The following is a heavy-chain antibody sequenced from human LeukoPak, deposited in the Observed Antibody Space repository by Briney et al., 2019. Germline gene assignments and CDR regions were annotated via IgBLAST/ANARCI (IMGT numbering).Heavy chain of an antibody. CDR2: IKQDGSEK. CDR3: ARDTPNLYCSGGSCYSDY. CDR1: GFTFSSDW. Sequence: GGSLRLSCAASGFTFSSDWMSWVRQAPGKGLEWVANIKQDGSEKYYVDSVKGRFTISRDNAKNSLYLQMNSLRAEDTAVYYCARDTPNLYCSGGSCYSDYWGQGTLVTVSS. V-gene: IGHV3-7*01. J-gene: IGHJ4*02. D-gene: IGHD2-15*01.